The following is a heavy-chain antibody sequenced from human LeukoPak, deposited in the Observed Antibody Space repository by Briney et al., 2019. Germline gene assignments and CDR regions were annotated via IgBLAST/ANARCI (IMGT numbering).Heavy chain of an antibody. J-gene: IGHJ4*02. CDR1: GYTFISYD. CDR3: ARLLYDSSGYSYYFDH. V-gene: IGHV1-8*01. D-gene: IGHD3-22*01. CDR2: MNPNSGNT. Sequence: ASVKVSCKASGYTFISYDINWVRQATGQGLEWMGWMNPNSGNTGYAHKFQGRVTMTRNTSISTAYMELSSLRSEDTAVYYCARLLYDSSGYSYYFDHWGQGTLVTVSS.